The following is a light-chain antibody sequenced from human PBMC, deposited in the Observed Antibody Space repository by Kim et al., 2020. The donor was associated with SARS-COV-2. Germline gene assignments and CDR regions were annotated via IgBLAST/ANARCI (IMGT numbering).Light chain of an antibody. CDR2: DAS. V-gene: IGKV1-5*01. J-gene: IGKJ4*01. CDR3: QQYNSDSSVT. Sequence: GDSVTITCRASQSISSWLAWYKQKPGNAPKVLIYDASSLKSGVPSRSSGSGSGTEFTLTISSLQPDDFATYYCQQYNSDSSVTFGGGTKV. CDR1: QSISSW.